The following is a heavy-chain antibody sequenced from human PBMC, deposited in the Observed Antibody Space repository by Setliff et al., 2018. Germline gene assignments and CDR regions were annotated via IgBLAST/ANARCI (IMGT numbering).Heavy chain of an antibody. V-gene: IGHV3-49*04. CDR1: GFRFSDHY. CDR2: IRNKAYGGTT. Sequence: GGSLRLSCVGSGFRFSDHYMSWVRQAPGKGLEWVSDIRNKAYGGTTEYAASVKGRFTISRDESKSIAFLHMNDLKTEDTAVYFCTTRGDSSLGYCSGRSCYSGHWGQGTLVTVSS. CDR3: TTRGDSSLGYCSGRSCYSGH. D-gene: IGHD2-15*01. J-gene: IGHJ4*02.